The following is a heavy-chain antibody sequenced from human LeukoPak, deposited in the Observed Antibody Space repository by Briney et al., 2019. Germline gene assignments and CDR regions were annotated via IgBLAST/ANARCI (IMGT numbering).Heavy chain of an antibody. CDR1: GYTFTGYY. Sequence: ASVKVSXKASGYTFTGYYMHWVRQAPGQGLEWMGWINPNSGGTNCAQEFQGRVTMTRDTSISTAYMELSRLRSDDTAVYYCARVGSGSYLRSWGQGTLVTVSS. CDR2: INPNSGGT. CDR3: ARVGSGSYLRS. D-gene: IGHD1-26*01. V-gene: IGHV1-2*02. J-gene: IGHJ4*02.